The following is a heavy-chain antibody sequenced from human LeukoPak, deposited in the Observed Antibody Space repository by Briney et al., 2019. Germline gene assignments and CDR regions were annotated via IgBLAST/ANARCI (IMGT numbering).Heavy chain of an antibody. CDR3: ASESSGSSLEPDY. CDR2: INPNSGGT. CDR1: GYTFTGYY. J-gene: IGHJ4*02. Sequence: ASVKVSCKASGYTFTGYYMHWVRQAPGQGLEWMRWINPNSGGTNYAQKFQGRVTMTRDTSISTAYMELSRLRSDDTAVYYCASESSGSSLEPDYWGQGTLVTVSS. D-gene: IGHD1-26*01. V-gene: IGHV1-2*02.